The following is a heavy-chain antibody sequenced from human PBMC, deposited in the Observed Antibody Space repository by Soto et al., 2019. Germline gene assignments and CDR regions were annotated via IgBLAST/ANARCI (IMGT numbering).Heavy chain of an antibody. CDR2: ISAYNGNT. V-gene: IGHV1-18*01. CDR1: GYTFTSYG. D-gene: IGHD4-17*01. Sequence: ASVKVSCKASGYTFTSYGISWVRQAPGQGLEWMGWISAYNGNTNYAQKLQGRVTMTTDTSTSTAYMELRSLRSDDTAVYYCALHDYGGNPEYYFDYWGKGTLVTVSS. CDR3: ALHDYGGNPEYYFDY. J-gene: IGHJ4*02.